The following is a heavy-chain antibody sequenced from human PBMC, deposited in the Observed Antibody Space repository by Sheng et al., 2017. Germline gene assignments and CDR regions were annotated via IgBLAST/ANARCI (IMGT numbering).Heavy chain of an antibody. CDR3: ARESGYCSRTSCYAMDV. V-gene: IGHV1-69*04. J-gene: IGHJ6*03. D-gene: IGHD2-2*01. CDR2: FIPILGVA. CDR1: GGTFNFYA. Sequence: QVQLVQSGTDVKKPGSSVKVSCKASGGTFNFYAISWVRQAPGQGLEWMGRFIPILGVAHYAQKFQARVTITADKSATTAYMDLTSLRSEDTAVYYCARESGYCSRTSCYAMDVWAKGPRSPSP.